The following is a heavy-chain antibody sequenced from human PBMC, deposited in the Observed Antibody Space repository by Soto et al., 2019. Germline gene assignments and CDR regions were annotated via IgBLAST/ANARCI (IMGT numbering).Heavy chain of an antibody. D-gene: IGHD6-6*01. CDR1: GYTFTSYD. CDR3: ARVALAARPIDY. Sequence: ASVKVSCKASGYTFTSYDINWVRQATGQGLEWMGWMNPNSGNTGYAQKFQGRVTMTRNTSISTAYMELSSLRSEDTAVYYCARVALAARPIDYWGQGTLVTVSS. CDR2: MNPNSGNT. J-gene: IGHJ4*02. V-gene: IGHV1-8*02.